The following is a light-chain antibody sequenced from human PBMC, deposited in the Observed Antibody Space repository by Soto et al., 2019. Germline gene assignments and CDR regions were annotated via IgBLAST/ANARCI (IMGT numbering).Light chain of an antibody. CDR3: QQVNSYPLT. CDR1: QSVSSN. CDR2: ATS. J-gene: IGKJ4*01. V-gene: IGKV3-15*01. Sequence: EIVLTQSPATLSVSPGERATLSCRASQSVSSNLAWYQQKPGQAPSLLIHATSTRPTGIPARFSGFGSGTKFTLTISGLQPEDFATYYCQQVNSYPLTFGGGTKVDI.